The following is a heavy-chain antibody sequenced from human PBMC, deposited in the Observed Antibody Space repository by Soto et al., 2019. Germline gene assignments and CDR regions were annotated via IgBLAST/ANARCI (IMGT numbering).Heavy chain of an antibody. CDR2: ISGSGGST. CDR3: AKGLGYGDSDFYYYYYYGMDV. J-gene: IGHJ6*02. V-gene: IGHV3-23*01. Sequence: GGSLRLSCAASGFTFSSYAMSWVRQAPGKGLEWVSAISGSGGSTYYADSVKGRFTISRDNSKNTLYLQMNSLRAEDTAVYYCAKGLGYGDSDFYYYYYYGMDVWGQGTTVTVSS. D-gene: IGHD4-17*01. CDR1: GFTFSSYA.